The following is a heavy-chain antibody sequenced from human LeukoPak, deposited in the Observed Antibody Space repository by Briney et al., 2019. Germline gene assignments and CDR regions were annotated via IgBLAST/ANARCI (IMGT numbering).Heavy chain of an antibody. CDR2: ISGSGGST. J-gene: IGHJ4*02. CDR1: GFTFSSYA. D-gene: IGHD3-16*01. Sequence: GGSLRLSCAASGFTFSSYAMSWVRQAPGKGLEWVSAISGSGGSTYYADSVKGRFTISRDNSKNTLYLQMNSLKTEDTAVYYCTTDSDGGTPHWGQGTLVTVSS. V-gene: IGHV3-23*01. CDR3: TTDSDGGTPH.